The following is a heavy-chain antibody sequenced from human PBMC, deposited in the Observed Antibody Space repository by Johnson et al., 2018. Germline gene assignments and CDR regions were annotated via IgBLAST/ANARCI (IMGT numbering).Heavy chain of an antibody. CDR1: GYTFTNYG. J-gene: IGHJ3*02. V-gene: IGHV1-18*01. Sequence: QVQLVESGAEVKKPGASVKVSCKASGYTFTNYGLNWVRQAPGQGLEWMGWISPYNGNTRDVETFQGRVTMTTETSTSTAYMELRSLRSDDPAVYYCARDSFYDISGYSQDALDIWGQGTMVTVSS. CDR3: ARDSFYDISGYSQDALDI. D-gene: IGHD3-22*01. CDR2: ISPYNGNT.